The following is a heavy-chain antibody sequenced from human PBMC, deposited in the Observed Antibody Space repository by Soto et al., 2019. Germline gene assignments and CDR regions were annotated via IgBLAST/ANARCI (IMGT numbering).Heavy chain of an antibody. CDR2: IKQDGSEQ. J-gene: IGHJ4*02. CDR1: GFTFSNYW. V-gene: IGHV3-7*01. Sequence: GGSLRLSCTASGFTFSNYWMTWVRQVPGKGLEWVANIKQDGSEQTYAPSVKGRFTISRDNAENSLYLQLNSLRAEDTAVYYCARDPVCSGGSCYDYWGQGTLVTVSS. CDR3: ARDPVCSGGSCYDY. D-gene: IGHD2-15*01.